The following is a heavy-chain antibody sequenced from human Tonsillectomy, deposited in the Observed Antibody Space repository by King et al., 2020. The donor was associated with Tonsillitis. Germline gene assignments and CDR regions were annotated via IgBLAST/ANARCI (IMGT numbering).Heavy chain of an antibody. CDR1: GFTFSNAW. CDR2: IKSKTDGGTT. J-gene: IGHJ6*02. D-gene: IGHD2-2*01. CDR3: TSHETGSSASYYWGDYYDTESMDV. Sequence: QLVQSGGGLVKPGGSLRLSCAASGFTFSNAWTSWGRQAPGKGVEWVGRIKSKTDGGTTDYAAPVKVRFTISRDDSQNTRYLKMNSLKTEDTAVYYCTSHETGSSASYYWGDYYDTESMDVWGQGTTVTVSS. V-gene: IGHV3-15*01.